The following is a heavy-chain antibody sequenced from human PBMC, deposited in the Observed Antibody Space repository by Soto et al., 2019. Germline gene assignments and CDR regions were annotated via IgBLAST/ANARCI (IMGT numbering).Heavy chain of an antibody. V-gene: IGHV1-69*13. Sequence: SVKVSCKASGGTFSSYAISWVRQAPGQGLEWMGGIIPIFGTANYAQKFQGRVTITADESTSTAYMELSSLRSEDTAVYYCATSGDHIVVVTGVRGWLDPWGQGTPVTVYS. CDR3: ATSGDHIVVVTGVRGWLDP. D-gene: IGHD2-21*02. CDR1: GGTFSSYA. J-gene: IGHJ5*02. CDR2: IIPIFGTA.